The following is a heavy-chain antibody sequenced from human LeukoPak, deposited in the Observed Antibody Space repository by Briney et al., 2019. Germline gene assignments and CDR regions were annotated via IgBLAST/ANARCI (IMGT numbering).Heavy chain of an antibody. Sequence: GGSLRLSCAASGFTFSDYSMNWVRQTPGKGLEWVSHISSGSSTIYYADSLRGRFTISRDNAKNSLYLQMNSLRAEDSALYYCARGRDHGDQEHDFDYWGQGTLVTVSS. CDR2: ISSGSSTI. CDR3: ARGRDHGDQEHDFDY. D-gene: IGHD4-17*01. V-gene: IGHV3-48*01. J-gene: IGHJ4*02. CDR1: GFTFSDYS.